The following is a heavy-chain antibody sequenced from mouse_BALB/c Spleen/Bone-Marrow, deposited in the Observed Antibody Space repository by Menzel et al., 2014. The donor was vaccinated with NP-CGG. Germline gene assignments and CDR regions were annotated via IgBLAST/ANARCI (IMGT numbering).Heavy chain of an antibody. J-gene: IGHJ4*01. CDR1: GFSLTGYG. CDR3: ARELGHYAMDY. V-gene: IGHV2-6-7*01. Sequence: QVQLQQSGPGLVAPSQSLSITCTVSGFSLTGYGVNWVRQPPGKGLEWLGMIWGDGSTDYNSALKSRLSISKDNSKSQVFLKMNSLQTDDTARYYCARELGHYAMDYWGQGTSVTVSP. CDR2: IWGDGST. D-gene: IGHD4-1*01.